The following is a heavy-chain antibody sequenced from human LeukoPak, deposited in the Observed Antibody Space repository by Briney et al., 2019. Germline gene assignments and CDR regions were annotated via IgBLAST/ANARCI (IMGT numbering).Heavy chain of an antibody. Sequence: GGSLRLSCAASGFTFSSYSMNWVRQAPGKGLEWVSSISSSSGYIYYADSVKGRFTISRDNAKNSLYLQMNSLRAEDTAVYYCASLNGDYDWFDPWGQGTLVTVSS. D-gene: IGHD4-17*01. V-gene: IGHV3-21*01. CDR2: ISSSSGYI. J-gene: IGHJ5*02. CDR3: ASLNGDYDWFDP. CDR1: GFTFSSYS.